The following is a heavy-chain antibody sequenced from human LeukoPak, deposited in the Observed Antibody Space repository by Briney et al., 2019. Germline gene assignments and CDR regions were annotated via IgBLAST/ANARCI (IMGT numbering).Heavy chain of an antibody. CDR2: IYHSGST. CDR3: ARAYSSSWYLNWFDP. CDR1: GYSISSGYY. V-gene: IGHV4-38-2*02. J-gene: IGHJ5*02. Sequence: SETLSLTCTVSGYSISSGYYWGGSRQPPGKGLEWIGNIYHSGSTYYNPSLKRRVTISIDTSKNQFSLNLRSVTAADTAIYYCARAYSSSWYLNWFDPWGQGTLVTVSS. D-gene: IGHD6-13*01.